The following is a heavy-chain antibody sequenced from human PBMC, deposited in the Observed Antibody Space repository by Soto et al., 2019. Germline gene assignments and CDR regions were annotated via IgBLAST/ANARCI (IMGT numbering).Heavy chain of an antibody. CDR1: GGSISSYY. Sequence: QVQLQESGPGLVKPSETLSLTCTVSGGSISSYYWSWIRQPPGKGLEWIGYIYYSGSTNYNPSLKNRVPISVDQSQNPFSPKLNSMTAADTAVYYWARHNYGSGSTYFDYWGQGTLVTVSS. CDR2: IYYSGST. V-gene: IGHV4-59*08. D-gene: IGHD3-10*01. CDR3: ARHNYGSGSTYFDY. J-gene: IGHJ4*02.